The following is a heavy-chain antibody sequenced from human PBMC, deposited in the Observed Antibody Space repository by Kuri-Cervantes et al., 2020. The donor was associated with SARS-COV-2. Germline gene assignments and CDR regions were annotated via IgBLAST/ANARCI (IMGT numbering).Heavy chain of an antibody. J-gene: IGHJ4*02. CDR3: ARDPGYNYGYDY. CDR1: GGSISSYY. V-gene: IGHV4-59*01. CDR2: IYYSGST. D-gene: IGHD5-18*01. Sequence: GSLRLSCTVSGGSISSYYWSWIRQPPGKGMEWIGYIYYSGSTNYNPSLKSRVTISVDTSKNQFSLKLSSVTAADTAVYYCARDPGYNYGYDYWGQGILVTVSS.